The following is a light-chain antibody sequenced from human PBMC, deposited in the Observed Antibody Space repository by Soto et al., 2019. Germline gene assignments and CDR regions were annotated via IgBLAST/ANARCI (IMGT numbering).Light chain of an antibody. V-gene: IGKV3-20*01. CDR2: GAS. Sequence: EIVLTQSPGTLSLSPGERATLSCRASQSVSNSYLVWYQQKPGQAPSLLIYGASTRAAGIPDRFSGSGSGTDFTLTINRLEPEDFAVFYCQQYGGSPPEYTFGQGTKLEI. J-gene: IGKJ2*01. CDR1: QSVSNSY. CDR3: QQYGGSPPEYT.